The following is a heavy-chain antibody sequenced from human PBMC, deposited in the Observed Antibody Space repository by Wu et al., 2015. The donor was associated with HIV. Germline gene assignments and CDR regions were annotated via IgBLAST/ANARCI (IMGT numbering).Heavy chain of an antibody. V-gene: IGHV1-2*02. Sequence: QVQLVQSGAEVKKPGASVKVSCKASGYTFTGYYMHWVRQAPGQGLEWMGWINPNSGGTNYAQKFQGRVTMTRDTSISTAYMELSRLRSDDTAVYYCARDLAVGYYDILTGYPDRFDYWGQGTLVTVSS. CDR1: GYTFTGYY. J-gene: IGHJ4*02. D-gene: IGHD3-9*01. CDR2: INPNSGGT. CDR3: ARDLAVGYYDILTGYPDRFDY.